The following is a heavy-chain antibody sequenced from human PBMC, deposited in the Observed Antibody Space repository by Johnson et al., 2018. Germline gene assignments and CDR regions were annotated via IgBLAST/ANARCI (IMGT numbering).Heavy chain of an antibody. J-gene: IGHJ6*03. V-gene: IGHV3-30*18. Sequence: QVQLVQSGGGVVQPGRSLRLSCAASGFTFSSYGMHWVRQAPGKGLEWVAVISYDGSNKYYADSVKGRFTISRDDSKNTLYLQMNSLRAEDTAVYYCAKAAPAGMGVNDYYYYMDVWGKGTTVTVSS. CDR3: AKAAPAGMGVNDYYYYMDV. CDR1: GFTFSSYG. CDR2: ISYDGSNK. D-gene: IGHD6-13*01.